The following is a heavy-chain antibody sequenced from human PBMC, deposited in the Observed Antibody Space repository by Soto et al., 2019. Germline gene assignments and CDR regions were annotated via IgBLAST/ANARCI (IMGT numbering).Heavy chain of an antibody. CDR3: ARLQNFVNWSFDH. J-gene: IGHJ4*02. CDR1: GVSTTAYY. V-gene: IGHV4-59*08. D-gene: IGHD3-3*01. CDR2: THHGGYI. Sequence: QAQLQESGPGLVKPSETLSLTCSVSGVSTTAYYWGWVRQAPGRGLEWIGFTHHGGYINYSPSFKSRVTMSVDPSKNQISLKLTSVTATDTAVYYCARLQNFVNWSFDHWGQGALVTVSS.